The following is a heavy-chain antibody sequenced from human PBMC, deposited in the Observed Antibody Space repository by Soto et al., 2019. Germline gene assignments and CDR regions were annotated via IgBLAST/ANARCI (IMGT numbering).Heavy chain of an antibody. V-gene: IGHV3-30-3*01. CDR3: ARDKRDLRFLEWSYYFDY. D-gene: IGHD3-3*01. Sequence: QVQLVESGGGVVQPGRSQRLSCAASGFTFSSYAMHWVRQAPGKGLEWVAVISYDGSNKYYADSVKGRFTISGDNSKNTLYLQMNSLRAEDTAVYYCARDKRDLRFLEWSYYFDYWGQGTLVTVSS. CDR1: GFTFSSYA. CDR2: ISYDGSNK. J-gene: IGHJ4*02.